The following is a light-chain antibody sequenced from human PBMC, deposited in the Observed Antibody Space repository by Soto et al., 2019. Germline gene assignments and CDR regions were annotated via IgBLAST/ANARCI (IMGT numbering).Light chain of an antibody. Sequence: DIQMTQSPSSLSASVGDRVTITCRASESIARHLNWYQQKPGKAPKLLIYAASSLQNGVPSRFRGRGSGTDFTLPISNLQPEDFATYYCQQTYSTLSITFGQGTRLEIK. CDR2: AAS. CDR3: QQTYSTLSIT. J-gene: IGKJ5*01. V-gene: IGKV1-39*01. CDR1: ESIARH.